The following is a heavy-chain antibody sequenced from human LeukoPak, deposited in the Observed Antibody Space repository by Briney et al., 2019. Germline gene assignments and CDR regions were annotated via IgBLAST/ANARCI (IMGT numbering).Heavy chain of an antibody. CDR1: GFTVSSNY. CDR2: IYSGGST. Sequence: PGGSLRLSCAASGFTVSSNYMSWVRQAPGKGLEWVSVIYSGGSTHYADSVKGRFTISRHNSKNTLYLQMNSLRAEDTAVYYCARAAYYYDSSGSRAFDIWGQGTMVTVSS. D-gene: IGHD3-22*01. CDR3: ARAAYYYDSSGSRAFDI. V-gene: IGHV3-53*04. J-gene: IGHJ3*02.